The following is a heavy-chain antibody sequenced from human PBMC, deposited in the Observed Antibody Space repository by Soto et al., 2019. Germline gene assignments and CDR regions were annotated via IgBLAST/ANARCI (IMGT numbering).Heavy chain of an antibody. J-gene: IGHJ4*02. CDR2: ISSSSSYT. CDR3: AKVQDSTPTL. Sequence: GSLRLSCAASGFTFSDYYMSWIRQAPGKGLEWVPYISSSSSYTNYADSVKGRFTISRDNAKNSLYLQMNSLRAEDTAVYYCAKVQDSTPTLWGQGTLVTVSS. D-gene: IGHD6-13*01. V-gene: IGHV3-11*06. CDR1: GFTFSDYY.